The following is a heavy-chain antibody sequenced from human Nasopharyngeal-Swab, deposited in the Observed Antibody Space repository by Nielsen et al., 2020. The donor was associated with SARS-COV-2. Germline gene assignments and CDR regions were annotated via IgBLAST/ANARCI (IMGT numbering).Heavy chain of an antibody. V-gene: IGHV1-46*01. J-gene: IGHJ5*02. CDR3: ARERRSFVVISTADRGGLDP. CDR1: GYTFTSHY. Sequence: ASVKVSCKASGYTFTSHYIQWVRQAPGQGLAWMGIINPYDGRPTYAQKFQGRVTMTRDTSTKTVYMDLSRLSSDDTAVYYCARERRSFVVISTADRGGLDPWGQGTLVSVSS. CDR2: INPYDGRP. D-gene: IGHD2-2*01.